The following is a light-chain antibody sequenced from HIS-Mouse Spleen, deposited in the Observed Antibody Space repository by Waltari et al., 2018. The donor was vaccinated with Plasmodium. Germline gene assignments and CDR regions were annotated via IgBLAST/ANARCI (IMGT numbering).Light chain of an antibody. V-gene: IGKV3-11*01. Sequence: EIVLTQSPATLSLSPGERATLSCRDSQSVSSYLAWYQQKPGQAPRLLIYDAANSATGIPARFSGSGSGTDFTLTISSLEPEDFAVYYCQQRSNWPPMYTFGQGTKLEIK. CDR3: QQRSNWPPMYT. CDR1: QSVSSY. J-gene: IGKJ2*01. CDR2: DAA.